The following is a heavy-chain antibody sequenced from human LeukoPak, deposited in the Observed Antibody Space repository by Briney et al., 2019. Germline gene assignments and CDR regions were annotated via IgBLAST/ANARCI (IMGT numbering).Heavy chain of an antibody. CDR2: IKQDGSEK. Sequence: PGGSLRLSCAASGFTLSSYWMSWVRQAPGKGLEWVANIKQDGSEKYYVDSVKGRFTISRDNAENSLYLQMYNLRVEDTAVYYCARDNGGGDYWGQGTLVTVSS. V-gene: IGHV3-7*01. CDR1: GFTLSSYW. D-gene: IGHD3-10*01. CDR3: ARDNGGGDY. J-gene: IGHJ4*02.